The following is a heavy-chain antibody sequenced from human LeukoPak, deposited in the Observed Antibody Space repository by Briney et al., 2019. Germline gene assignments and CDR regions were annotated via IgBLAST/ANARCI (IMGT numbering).Heavy chain of an antibody. D-gene: IGHD5-24*01. J-gene: IGHJ6*03. V-gene: IGHV4-28*06. CDR2: IYYSGST. CDR3: ARDSPTILDYMDV. CDR1: GYSISSSNW. Sequence: PSETLSLTCAVSGYSISSSNWWGWIRQPPGKGLEWIGYIYYSGSTNYNPSLKSRVTMSVDTSKNQFSLKLSSVTALDTAVYYCARDSPTILDYMDVWGKGTTVTVSS.